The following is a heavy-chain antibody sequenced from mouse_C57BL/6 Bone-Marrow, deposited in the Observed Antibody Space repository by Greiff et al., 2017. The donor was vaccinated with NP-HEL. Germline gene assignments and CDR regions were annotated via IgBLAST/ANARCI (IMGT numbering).Heavy chain of an antibody. Sequence: QVQLKESGAELVKPGASVKISCKASGYAFSSYWMNWVKQRPGKGLEWIGQIYPGDGDTNYNGKFKGKATLTADKSSRTAYMQLSSLTSEDAAVYFCARARCLYYGNYYAMDYWGQGTSVTVSS. CDR3: ARARCLYYGNYYAMDY. CDR1: GYAFSSYW. CDR2: IYPGDGDT. J-gene: IGHJ4*01. V-gene: IGHV1-80*01. D-gene: IGHD2-1*01.